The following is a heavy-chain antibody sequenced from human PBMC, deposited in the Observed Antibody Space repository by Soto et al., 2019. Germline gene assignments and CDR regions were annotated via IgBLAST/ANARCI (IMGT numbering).Heavy chain of an antibody. CDR2: ISYDGSNK. CDR1: GFTFSSYG. Sequence: SLRLSCAASGFTFSSYGMHWVRQAPGKGLEWVAVISYDGSNKYYADSVKGRFTISRDNSKNTLYLQMNSLRAEDTAVYYCAKDLIHGDYYYYYGMDVWGQGTTVTVSS. J-gene: IGHJ6*02. V-gene: IGHV3-30*18. CDR3: AKDLIHGDYYYYYGMDV. D-gene: IGHD4-17*01.